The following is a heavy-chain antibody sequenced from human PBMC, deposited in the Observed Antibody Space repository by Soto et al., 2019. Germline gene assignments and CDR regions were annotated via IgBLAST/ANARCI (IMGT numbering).Heavy chain of an antibody. CDR2: INPNDGGT. Sequence: QVQLVQSGAEVKKPGASVKVSCKASGYTVTTHHVHWVRQAPGQGLEWVGKINPNDGGTLYAQKFQGRVTMTRDTSTSTVYVELSSLASEDTAVYYCARVAYQSLDNWGQGTLVTVSS. CDR3: ARVAYQSLDN. D-gene: IGHD3-16*01. CDR1: GYTVTTHH. J-gene: IGHJ4*02. V-gene: IGHV1-46*01.